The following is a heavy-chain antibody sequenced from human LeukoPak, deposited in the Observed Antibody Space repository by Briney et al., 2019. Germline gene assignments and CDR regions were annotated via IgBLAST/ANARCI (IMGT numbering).Heavy chain of an antibody. CDR3: ARDTRYDFWSGYYTEPPTKNSASYYYYYYMDV. V-gene: IGHV3-30*02. Sequence: PGGSLRLSCAASGFTFSSYGMHWVRQAPGKGLEWVAFIRYDGSNKYYADSVKGRFTISRDNSKNTLYLQMNSLKAEDTAVYYCARDTRYDFWSGYYTEPPTKNSASYYYYYYMDVWGKGTTVTVSS. D-gene: IGHD3-3*01. CDR2: IRYDGSNK. J-gene: IGHJ6*03. CDR1: GFTFSSYG.